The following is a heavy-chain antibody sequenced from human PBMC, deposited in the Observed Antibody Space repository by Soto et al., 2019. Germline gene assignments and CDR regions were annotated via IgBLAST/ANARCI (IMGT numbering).Heavy chain of an antibody. V-gene: IGHV3-23*01. Sequence: PGGSLRLSCAASGFTFSSYAMSWVRQAPGKGLEWVSAISGSGGSTYYADSVKGRFTISRDNSKNTLYLQMNSLRAEDTAVYYCAKGGRHHPTIDYGDYEIYATPEEGNWFDPWGQGTLVTVSS. CDR1: GFTFSSYA. J-gene: IGHJ5*02. CDR3: AKGGRHHPTIDYGDYEIYATPEEGNWFDP. CDR2: ISGSGGST. D-gene: IGHD4-17*01.